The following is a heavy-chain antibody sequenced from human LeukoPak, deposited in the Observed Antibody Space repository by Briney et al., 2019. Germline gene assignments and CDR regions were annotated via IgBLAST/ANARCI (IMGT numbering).Heavy chain of an antibody. D-gene: IGHD3-3*01. CDR3: ARAPGLRFLEWLSPSVAFDY. Sequence: PSETLSLTCTVSGGSISSYYWSWIRQPPGKGLEWIGYIYYSGSTNYNPSLKSRVTISVDTSKNQFSLKLSSVTAADTAVYYCARAPGLRFLEWLSPSVAFDYWGQGTLVTVSS. J-gene: IGHJ4*02. CDR1: GGSISSYY. V-gene: IGHV4-59*01. CDR2: IYYSGST.